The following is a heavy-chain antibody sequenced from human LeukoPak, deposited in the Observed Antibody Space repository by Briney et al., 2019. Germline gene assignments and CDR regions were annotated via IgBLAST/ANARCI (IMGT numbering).Heavy chain of an antibody. Sequence: PSETLSLTLTVVGGSISSYSWSWIRQPPGKGLEWIGYIQYRGSTNYNPSLKSRVPISVDTSKNQFSLKLSSVTAADTAVYYCARDKGLPQAFDMWGQETRVSVSS. D-gene: IGHD5/OR15-5a*01. CDR2: IQYRGST. CDR1: GGSISSYS. V-gene: IGHV4-59*12. J-gene: IGHJ3*02. CDR3: ARDKGLPQAFDM.